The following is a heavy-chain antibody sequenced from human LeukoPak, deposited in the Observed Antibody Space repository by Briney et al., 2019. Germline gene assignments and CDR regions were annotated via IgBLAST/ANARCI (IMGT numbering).Heavy chain of an antibody. Sequence: SETLSLTCTVSGGSISSSSYYWGWIRQPPGKGLEWIGSIYYSGSTYHNPSLKSRVTISVDTSKNQFSLKLSSVTAADTAVYYCARHYTGCIDYWGQGTLVTVSS. CDR1: GGSISSSSYY. CDR3: ARHYTGCIDY. D-gene: IGHD2-8*01. V-gene: IGHV4-39*01. J-gene: IGHJ4*02. CDR2: IYYSGST.